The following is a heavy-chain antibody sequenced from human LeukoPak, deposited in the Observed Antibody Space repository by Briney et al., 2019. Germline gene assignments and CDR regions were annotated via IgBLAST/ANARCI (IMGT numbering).Heavy chain of an antibody. Sequence: PSETLSLTCTVSGDSISSYYWSWIRQPAGKGLEWIGRIYTSGSTNYNPSLKSRVTMSVDTSKNQFSLKLSSVTAADTAVYYCARIRGYYGSGSYSKYYFDYWGQGTLVTVSS. V-gene: IGHV4-4*07. D-gene: IGHD3-10*01. CDR1: GDSISSYY. CDR3: ARIRGYYGSGSYSKYYFDY. J-gene: IGHJ4*02. CDR2: IYTSGST.